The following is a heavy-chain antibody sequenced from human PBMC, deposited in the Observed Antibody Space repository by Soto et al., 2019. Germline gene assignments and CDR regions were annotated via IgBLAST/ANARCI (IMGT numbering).Heavy chain of an antibody. D-gene: IGHD6-13*01. CDR2: INHSGST. V-gene: IGHV4-34*01. CDR1: GGSFSGYY. Sequence: QVQLQQWGAGLLKPSETLSLTCAVYGGSFSGYYWSWIRQPPGKGLEWIGEINHSGSTNYNPSLKSRVTXXVXTXXNQFSLKRSSVTAADPAVYYCARPAIAAAVSAFDYWGQGTLVTVSS. J-gene: IGHJ4*02. CDR3: ARPAIAAAVSAFDY.